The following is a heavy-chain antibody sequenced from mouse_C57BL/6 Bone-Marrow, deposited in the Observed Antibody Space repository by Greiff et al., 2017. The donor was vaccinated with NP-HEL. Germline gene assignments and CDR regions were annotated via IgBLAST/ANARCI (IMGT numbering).Heavy chain of an antibody. CDR3: ARDQSSWGYFDV. J-gene: IGHJ1*03. CDR2: INYDGSST. CDR1: GFTFSDYY. V-gene: IGHV5-16*01. Sequence: DVHLVESEGGLVQPGSSMKLSCTASGFTFSDYYMAWVRQVPEKGLEWVANINYDGSSTYYLDSLKSRFIISRDNAKNILYLQMSSLKSEDTATYYCARDQSSWGYFDVGGTGTTVTVSS. D-gene: IGHD1-1*01.